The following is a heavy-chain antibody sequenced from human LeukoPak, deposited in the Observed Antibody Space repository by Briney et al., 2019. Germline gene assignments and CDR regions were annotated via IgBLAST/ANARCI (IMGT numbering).Heavy chain of an antibody. CDR3: ARERRIRMAFDI. CDR2: IYYSGST. D-gene: IGHD1-14*01. CDR1: GGSISSYY. V-gene: IGHV4-59*01. J-gene: IGHJ3*02. Sequence: SETLSLTCTVSGGSISSYYWSWIRQPPGKGLEWIGYIYYSGSTNYNPSLKSRVTISVDTSKNQFSLKLGSVTAADTAVYYCARERRIRMAFDIWGQGTMVTVSS.